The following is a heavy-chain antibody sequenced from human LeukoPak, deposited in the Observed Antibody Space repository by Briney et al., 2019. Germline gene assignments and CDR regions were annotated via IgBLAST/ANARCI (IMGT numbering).Heavy chain of an antibody. CDR1: GYTFTDYH. Sequence: GASVKVSCKASGYTFTDYHINWVRQATGQDLEWMGWINPNSGDRGYAQKFQGRVTITRDTSITTAYMDLSSLRSEDTAVYFCARTTSFTASGYDYWGQGTLVTVSS. D-gene: IGHD6-25*01. CDR2: INPNSGDR. J-gene: IGHJ4*02. V-gene: IGHV1-8*03. CDR3: ARTTSFTASGYDY.